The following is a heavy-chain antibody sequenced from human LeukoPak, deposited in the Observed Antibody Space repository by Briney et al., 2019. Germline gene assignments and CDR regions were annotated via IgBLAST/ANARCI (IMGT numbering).Heavy chain of an antibody. CDR1: GYTLTELS. CDR3: ATGQGYSSGWVFDY. CDR2: FDPEDGET. Sequence: ASVKVPCKVSGYTLTELSMHWLRQAPGKGLEWMGGFDPEDGETIYAQKSQGRVTMTEDTSTDTAYMELSSLRSEDTAVYYCATGQGYSSGWVFDYWGQGTLVTVSS. J-gene: IGHJ4*02. V-gene: IGHV1-24*01. D-gene: IGHD6-19*01.